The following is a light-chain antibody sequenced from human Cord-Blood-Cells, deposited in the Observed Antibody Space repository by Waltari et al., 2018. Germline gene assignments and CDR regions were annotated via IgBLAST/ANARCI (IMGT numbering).Light chain of an antibody. J-gene: IGKJ2*03. CDR1: QSISSY. CDR3: QQSYSTPYS. V-gene: IGKV1-39*01. Sequence: DIQMTQSPSSLSASVGDRVTITCRASQSISSYLNWYQQKPGKAPKLLIYAASSLQSGVPLRFSGSGSGTDFTLTISSLQPEDFANYYCQQSYSTPYSVGQGTKLEIK. CDR2: AAS.